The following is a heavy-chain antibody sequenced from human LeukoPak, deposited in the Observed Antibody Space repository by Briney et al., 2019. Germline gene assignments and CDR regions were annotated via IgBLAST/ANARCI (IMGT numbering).Heavy chain of an antibody. CDR2: INHSGST. V-gene: IGHV4-34*01. J-gene: IGHJ5*02. Sequence: SETLSLTCAVYGGSFSGYYWSWIRQPPGKGLEWIGEINHSGSTNYNPSLKSRVTISVDTSKNQFSLKLSSVTAADTAVYYCATEYYYILTGYQNWFDPWGQGTLVTVSS. CDR1: GGSFSGYY. CDR3: ATEYYYILTGYQNWFDP. D-gene: IGHD3-9*01.